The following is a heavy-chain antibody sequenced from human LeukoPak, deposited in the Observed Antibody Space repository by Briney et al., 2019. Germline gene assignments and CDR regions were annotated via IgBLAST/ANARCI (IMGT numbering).Heavy chain of an antibody. CDR1: GGSFSTSG. CDR3: ARDHWGIVENGYDYFYYDMDV. J-gene: IGHJ6*02. CDR2: VIPIYGTP. D-gene: IGHD7-27*01. V-gene: IGHV1-69*05. Sequence: ASVKVSCKASGGSFSTSGFSWVRQAPGQGLEWMGGVIPIYGTPSYAQKFQGRVTITTDESTGTAYMELSSLRSEDTAVYYCARDHWGIVENGYDYFYYDMDVWGQGTTVTVSS.